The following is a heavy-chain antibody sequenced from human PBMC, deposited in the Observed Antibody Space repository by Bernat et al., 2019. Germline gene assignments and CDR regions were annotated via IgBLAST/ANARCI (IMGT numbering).Heavy chain of an antibody. CDR2: IWYDGSNK. J-gene: IGHJ4*02. Sequence: VQLAESGGGLVQPGGSLKLSCAASGLTFSSYGMHWVRQAPGKGLEWVAVIWYDGSNKYYADSVKGRFTISRDNSKNTLYLQMNSLRAEDTAVYYCARERRYSSSSGVFDYWGQGTLVTVSS. D-gene: IGHD6-6*01. CDR3: ARERRYSSSSGVFDY. V-gene: IGHV3-33*08. CDR1: GLTFSSYG.